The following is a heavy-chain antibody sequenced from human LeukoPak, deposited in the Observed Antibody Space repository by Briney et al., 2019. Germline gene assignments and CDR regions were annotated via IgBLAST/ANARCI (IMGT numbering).Heavy chain of an antibody. CDR2: INPNSGGT. Sequence: ASVKVSCKASGYTFTGYYMHWVRQAPGQGLEWMGWINPNSGGTNYAQKFQGRVTMTRDTSISTAYMELSGLRSDDTAVYYCARGWGYSYGFYYFDYWGQGTLVTVSS. CDR3: ARGWGYSYGFYYFDY. CDR1: GYTFTGYY. V-gene: IGHV1-2*02. D-gene: IGHD5-18*01. J-gene: IGHJ4*02.